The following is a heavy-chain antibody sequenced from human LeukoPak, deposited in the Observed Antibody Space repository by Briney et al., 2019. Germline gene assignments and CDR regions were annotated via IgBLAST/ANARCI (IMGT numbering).Heavy chain of an antibody. Sequence: AAVKVYCKASGYTFTSYGISWVRPAPGQGLEWMGWISAYSGNTNYAQKLQRRVTMTTDTSQITAYIEQRSLRSDDTAVYYCARDPPRGAYCGGDCFEYFQHWGQGTLVTVSS. CDR3: ARDPPRGAYCGGDCFEYFQH. D-gene: IGHD2-21*02. CDR2: ISAYSGNT. J-gene: IGHJ1*01. V-gene: IGHV1-18*01. CDR1: GYTFTSYG.